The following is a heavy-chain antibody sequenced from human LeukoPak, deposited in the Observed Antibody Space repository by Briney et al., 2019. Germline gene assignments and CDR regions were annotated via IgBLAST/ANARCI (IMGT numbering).Heavy chain of an antibody. CDR2: IKPDGSET. CDR1: GFTFSSYF. V-gene: IGHV3-7*01. Sequence: PGGSLRLSCAASGFTFSSYFMNWVRQAPGKGLEWVANIKPDGSETYYVDSVKGRFTISRDNAKNSLYLLMNSLRAEDTAVYYCARDRPTGASRLFVVQWGQGTLVTVSS. D-gene: IGHD3-3*01. CDR3: ARDRPTGASRLFVVQ. J-gene: IGHJ4*02.